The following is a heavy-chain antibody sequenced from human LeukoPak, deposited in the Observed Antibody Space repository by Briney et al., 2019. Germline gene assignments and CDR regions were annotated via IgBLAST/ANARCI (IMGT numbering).Heavy chain of an antibody. CDR2: ISYDGSNK. J-gene: IGHJ4*02. CDR1: GFIFSSYA. CDR3: ARERDYDSSGYASYFDY. D-gene: IGHD3-22*01. V-gene: IGHV3-30-3*01. Sequence: GGSLRLSCAASGFIFSSYAMHWVRQAPGKGLEWVAVISYDGSNKYYADSVKGRFTISRDNSKNTLYLQMNSLRAEDTAVYYCARERDYDSSGYASYFDYWGQGTLVTVSS.